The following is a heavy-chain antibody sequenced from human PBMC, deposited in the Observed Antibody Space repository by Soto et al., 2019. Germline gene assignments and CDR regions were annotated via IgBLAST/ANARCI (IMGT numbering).Heavy chain of an antibody. CDR2: ISYDGSNK. CDR1: GFTFSSYG. Sequence: QVQLVESGGGVVQPGRSLRLSCAASGFTFSSYGMHWVRQAPGKGLEWVAVISYDGSNKYYADSVKGRFTISRDNSKNTLCLQMSSLRAEDTAVYSCAKVTGIVGATPRYWGQGTLVTVSS. D-gene: IGHD1-26*01. CDR3: AKVTGIVGATPRY. V-gene: IGHV3-30*18. J-gene: IGHJ4*02.